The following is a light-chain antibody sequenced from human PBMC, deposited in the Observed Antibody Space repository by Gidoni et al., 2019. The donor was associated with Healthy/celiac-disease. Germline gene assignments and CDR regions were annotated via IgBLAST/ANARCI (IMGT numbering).Light chain of an antibody. CDR1: QDISNY. V-gene: IGKV1-33*01. Sequence: DIQMTQSPSSLSASVGDRVTITCQASQDISNYLHWYQQKPGKAPKLLIYDAYNLEKGVPSRFSGSGSGTDLTFNISSLQPEDIATYYCQQYDNLHPELITFXXXTKVDIK. CDR3: QQYDNLHPELIT. CDR2: DAY. J-gene: IGKJ3*01.